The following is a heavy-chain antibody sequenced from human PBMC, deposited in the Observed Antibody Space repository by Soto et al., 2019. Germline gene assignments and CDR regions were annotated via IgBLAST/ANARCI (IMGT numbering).Heavy chain of an antibody. CDR2: ISGSGGST. J-gene: IGHJ4*02. Sequence: GGSLRLSCAASGFTFSSYAMSWVRQAPGKGLEWVSAISGSGGSTYYADSVKGRFTISRDNSKNTLYPQMNSLRAEDTAVYYCAKYRDRPLGLSPLDYWGQGTLVTVSS. CDR3: AKYRDRPLGLSPLDY. CDR1: GFTFSSYA. V-gene: IGHV3-23*01.